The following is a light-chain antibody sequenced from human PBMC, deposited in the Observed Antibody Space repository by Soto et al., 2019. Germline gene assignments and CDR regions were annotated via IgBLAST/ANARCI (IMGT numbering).Light chain of an antibody. CDR1: QRIRDY. CDR2: AAS. J-gene: IGKJ1*01. Sequence: DFHMTQSPSSLSASVGDRVTITCRASQRIRDYLHWYQQKLGQAPKLLIYAASHLQSGVPSRFRGSGSGTEFTLTISSLQPDDFATYYCQQYNSSPWTFGQGTKVDIK. CDR3: QQYNSSPWT. V-gene: IGKV1-17*01.